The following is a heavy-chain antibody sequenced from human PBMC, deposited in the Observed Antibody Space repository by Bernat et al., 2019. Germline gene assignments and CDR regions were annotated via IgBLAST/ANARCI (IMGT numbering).Heavy chain of an antibody. J-gene: IGHJ6*02. CDR2: ISYDGSNK. V-gene: IGHV3-30*18. D-gene: IGHD3-10*01. CDR3: AKEDGSIGYYYYGMDV. CDR1: GFTFSSYG. Sequence: QVQPVESGGGVVQPGRSLRLSCAASGFTFSSYGMHWVRQAPGKGLEWVAVISYDGSNKYYADSVKGRFTISRDNSKNTLYLQMNSLRAEDTAVYYCAKEDGSIGYYYYGMDVWGQGTTVTVSS.